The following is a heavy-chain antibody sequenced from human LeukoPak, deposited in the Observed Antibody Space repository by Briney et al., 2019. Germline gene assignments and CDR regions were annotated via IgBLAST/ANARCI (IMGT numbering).Heavy chain of an antibody. CDR2: ISGSGGST. D-gene: IGHD5-18*01. CDR3: AKAARSGDPRVPGAFDI. V-gene: IGHV3-23*01. CDR1: GFTFSSYA. J-gene: IGHJ3*02. Sequence: GGSLRLSCAASGFTFSSYAMNWVRQAPGKGLEWVSAISGSGGSTYYADSVKGRFTIFRDNSKNTLYLQMNSLRAEDTAVYYCAKAARSGDPRVPGAFDIWGQGTMVTVSS.